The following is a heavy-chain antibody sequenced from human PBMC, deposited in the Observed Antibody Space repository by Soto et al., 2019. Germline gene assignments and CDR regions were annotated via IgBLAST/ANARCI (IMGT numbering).Heavy chain of an antibody. D-gene: IGHD4-17*01. J-gene: IGHJ6*02. CDR2: IHSGGSRI. Sequence: EVQLVESGGGLVQPGGSLILSGAASGFTFSTYHMNWVRQAPGKGLKWVSYIHSGGSRIYYADSVKGRFTISRDNAKNSLYLQMNSLRAEDTAVYYCARDGSTVTTNYHYAMDVWGQGTTVTVSS. CDR1: GFTFSTYH. V-gene: IGHV3-48*03. CDR3: ARDGSTVTTNYHYAMDV.